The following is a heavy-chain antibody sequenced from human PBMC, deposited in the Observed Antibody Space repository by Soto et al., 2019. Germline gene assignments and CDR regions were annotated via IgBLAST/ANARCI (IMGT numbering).Heavy chain of an antibody. J-gene: IGHJ4*02. D-gene: IGHD3-16*01. CDR1: GGSISSYY. Sequence: QVQLQESGPGLVKPSETLSLTCTVSGGSISSYYWSWIRQPPGKGLEWIGYIYYSGSTTYHPPLKSRVPISVDTSKNQFALKLSSVTAADTAVYYWARERGTVGDFDYWGQGTLVTVSS. CDR2: IYYSGST. CDR3: ARERGTVGDFDY. V-gene: IGHV4-59*01.